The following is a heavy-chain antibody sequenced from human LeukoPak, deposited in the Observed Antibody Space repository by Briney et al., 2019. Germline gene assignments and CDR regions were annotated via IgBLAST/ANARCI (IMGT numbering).Heavy chain of an antibody. CDR2: ISWNSGSI. CDR1: GFTFDDYA. J-gene: IGHJ3*02. V-gene: IGHV3-9*01. CDR3: AKSLSRELLYAFDI. Sequence: PGRSLRLSCAASGFTFDDYAMHWVRQAPGKGLEWVSGISWNSGSIGYADSVKGRFTISRDNAKNSLYLQMNSLRAEDTALYYCAKSLSRELLYAFDIWGQGTMVTVSP. D-gene: IGHD1-26*01.